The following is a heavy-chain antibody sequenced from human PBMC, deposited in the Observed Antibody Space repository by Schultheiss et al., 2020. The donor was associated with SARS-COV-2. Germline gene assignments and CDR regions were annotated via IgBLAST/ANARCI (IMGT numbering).Heavy chain of an antibody. V-gene: IGHV3-64*04. J-gene: IGHJ4*02. CDR2: ISSNGGST. Sequence: GGSLRLSCSASGFTFSSYAMHWVRQAPGKGLEYVSAISSNGGSTYYADSVKGRFTISRDNSKNTLYLQMNSLRAEDTAVYYCARGLSYRYFDYWGQGTLVTVSS. CDR1: GFTFSSYA. D-gene: IGHD1-26*01. CDR3: ARGLSYRYFDY.